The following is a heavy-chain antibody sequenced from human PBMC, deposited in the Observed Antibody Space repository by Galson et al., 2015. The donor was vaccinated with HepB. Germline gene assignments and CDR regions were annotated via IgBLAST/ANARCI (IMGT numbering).Heavy chain of an antibody. J-gene: IGHJ4*02. V-gene: IGHV1-69*04. CDR2: IIPILGIA. D-gene: IGHD3-22*01. Sequence: SVKVSCKASGCTFSSYTISWVRQAPGQGLEWMGRIIPILGIANYAQKFQGRVTITADKSTSTAYMELSSLRSEDTAVYYCARDSDDSSGYYYAAGHSYWGQGTLVTVSS. CDR3: ARDSDDSSGYYYAAGHSY. CDR1: GCTFSSYT.